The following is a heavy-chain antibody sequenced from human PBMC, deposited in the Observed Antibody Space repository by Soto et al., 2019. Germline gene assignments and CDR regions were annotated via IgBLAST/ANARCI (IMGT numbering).Heavy chain of an antibody. CDR1: GGSISSSSYY. Sequence: SETLSLTCTVSGGSISSSSYYWGWIRQPPGKGLEWIGSIYYSGSTYYNPSLKSRVTISVDTSKNQFSLKLSSVTAADTAVYYCASTITMVRGLYGMDVWGQWTTVS. J-gene: IGHJ6*02. CDR3: ASTITMVRGLYGMDV. D-gene: IGHD3-10*01. CDR2: IYYSGST. V-gene: IGHV4-39*01.